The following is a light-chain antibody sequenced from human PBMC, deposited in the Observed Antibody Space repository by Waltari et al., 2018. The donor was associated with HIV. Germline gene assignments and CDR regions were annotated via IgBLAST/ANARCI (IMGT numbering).Light chain of an antibody. CDR2: WAS. Sequence: DIVLTQSPDSLAVSLGDRATIRCTSSHSVLSWPTTKDFLAWYQQKPGQPPKLLIYWASTRESGVPARFSGSGSGTDFSLTISSLQAEDVAVYYCQQYHYIPWTFGQGTKVEIK. CDR3: QQYHYIPWT. J-gene: IGKJ1*01. CDR1: HSVLSWPTTKDF. V-gene: IGKV4-1*01.